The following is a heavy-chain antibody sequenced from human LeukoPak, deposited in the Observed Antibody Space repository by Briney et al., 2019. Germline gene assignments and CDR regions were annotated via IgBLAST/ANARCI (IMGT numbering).Heavy chain of an antibody. CDR2: ISGSGGGT. CDR3: AKDYAGGWPKRGMDV. D-gene: IGHD3-16*01. Sequence: GGSLRLSCAVSGFTFSSYAMSWVRQAPGKGLEWVSAISGSGGGTFYADSVRGRFTISRDNSKNTVYLQMNSLRAGDTAVYYCAKDYAGGWPKRGMDVWGKGATVTVSS. CDR1: GFTFSSYA. V-gene: IGHV3-23*01. J-gene: IGHJ6*03.